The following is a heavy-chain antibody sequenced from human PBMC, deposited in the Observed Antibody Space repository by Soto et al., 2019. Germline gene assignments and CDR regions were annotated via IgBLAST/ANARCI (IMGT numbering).Heavy chain of an antibody. CDR1: GYTFTSYG. D-gene: IGHD1-1*01. V-gene: IGHV1-18*01. CDR2: ISAHNGNT. Sequence: QVHLVQSGAEVKNPGASLKGSCKASGYTFTSYGITWVRQAPGQGLEWMGWISAHNGNTDYAQKLQGRVIVTRDTSTSTAYMELRSLISDDTAVYYCARGRYGDYWGQGALVTVSS. CDR3: ARGRYGDY. J-gene: IGHJ4*02.